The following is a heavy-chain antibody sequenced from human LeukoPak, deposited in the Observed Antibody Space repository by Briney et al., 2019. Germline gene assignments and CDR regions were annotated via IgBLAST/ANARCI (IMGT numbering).Heavy chain of an antibody. CDR2: ISYDGSNK. CDR1: GFTFSSYA. J-gene: IGHJ5*02. D-gene: IGHD2-15*01. CDR3: ARGGRYCSGDSCYLNWFDP. Sequence: GGSLRLSCAASGFTFSSYAMHWVRQAPGKGLEWVAVISYDGSNKYYADSVKGRFTISRDNSKNTLYLQMNSLRAEDTAVYYCARGGRYCSGDSCYLNWFDPWGQGTLVTVSS. V-gene: IGHV3-30-3*01.